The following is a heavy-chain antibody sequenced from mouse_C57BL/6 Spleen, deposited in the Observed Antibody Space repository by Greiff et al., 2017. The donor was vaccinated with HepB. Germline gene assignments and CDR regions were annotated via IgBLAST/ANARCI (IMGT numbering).Heavy chain of an antibody. D-gene: IGHD1-1*01. CDR1: GFTFSSYA. V-gene: IGHV5-9-1*02. CDR3: TRDRGDYYGSSYNYAMDY. J-gene: IGHJ4*01. Sequence: EVKVEESGEGLVKPGGSLKLSCAASGFTFSSYAMSWVRQTPEKRLEWVAYISSGGDYIYYADTVKGRFTISRDNARNTLYLQMSSLKSEDKAMYYCTRDRGDYYGSSYNYAMDYWGQGTSVTVSS. CDR2: ISSGGDYI.